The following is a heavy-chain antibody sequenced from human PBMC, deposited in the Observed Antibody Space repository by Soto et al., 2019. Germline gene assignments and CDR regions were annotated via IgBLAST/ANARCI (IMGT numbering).Heavy chain of an antibody. D-gene: IGHD6-13*01. CDR1: GGSISSGGYS. V-gene: IGHV4-30-2*01. Sequence: PSETLSLTCAVSGGSISSGGYSWSWIRQPPGKGLEWIGYIYHSGSTYYNPSLKSRVTISVDRSKNQFSLKLSSVTAADTAVYYCARLKSTPRLRKQPHDAFDIWGQGTMVTVS. CDR3: ARLKSTPRLRKQPHDAFDI. CDR2: IYHSGST. J-gene: IGHJ3*02.